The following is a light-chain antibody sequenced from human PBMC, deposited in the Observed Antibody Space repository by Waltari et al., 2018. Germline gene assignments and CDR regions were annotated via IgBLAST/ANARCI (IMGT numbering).Light chain of an antibody. CDR3: QMYVRLPVT. V-gene: IGKV3-20*01. CDR2: DAS. Sequence: EIVLTQSPGTLALSPGERANLSCRASQSVGRALAWYQQKPGQAPRLLIYDASSRATGISDKFSGSGSGTDFSLTINRVEPEDFAVYFCQMYVRLPVTFGQGTKVEVK. CDR1: QSVGRA. J-gene: IGKJ1*01.